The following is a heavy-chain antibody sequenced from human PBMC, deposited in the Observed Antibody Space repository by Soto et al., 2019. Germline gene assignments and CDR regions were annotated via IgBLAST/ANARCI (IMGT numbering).Heavy chain of an antibody. D-gene: IGHD3-10*01. Sequence: EVQLVESGGGLVQPGGSLRLSCAASGFTVSSNYMSWVRQAPGKGLEWGSVIYSGGSTYYADSVKGRFTISRDNSKNTLYLQMNSLRAEDTAVYYCAREYGSGSPNYYYYGMDVWGQGTTVTVSS. CDR1: GFTVSSNY. CDR2: IYSGGST. V-gene: IGHV3-66*01. CDR3: AREYGSGSPNYYYYGMDV. J-gene: IGHJ6*02.